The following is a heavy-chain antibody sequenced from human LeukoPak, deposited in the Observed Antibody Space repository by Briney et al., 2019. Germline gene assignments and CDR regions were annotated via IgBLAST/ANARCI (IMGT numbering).Heavy chain of an antibody. D-gene: IGHD3-10*01. CDR1: GYRFTSYW. V-gene: IGHV5-51*01. Sequence: GEFLQISCKGSGYRFTSYWIGWVRRMPGKGLGWMGIIYPGDSDTRYSPSFQGQVTISADKSISTAYLQWSSLKASDTAMYYCAKVTNYYGSGSWHFDIWGQGTMVTVSS. J-gene: IGHJ3*02. CDR3: AKVTNYYGSGSWHFDI. CDR2: IYPGDSDT.